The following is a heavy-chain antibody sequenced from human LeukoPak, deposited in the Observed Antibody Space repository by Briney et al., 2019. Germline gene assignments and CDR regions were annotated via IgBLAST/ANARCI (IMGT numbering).Heavy chain of an antibody. CDR2: ISGSGGST. J-gene: IGHJ4*02. Sequence: GGSLRLSCAASGXIFSNFGMSWVRQAPGKGLEWVSAISGSGGSTYYADSVKGRFTISRDNSKNTLYLQMNNLRAEDTALYYCAKNQGQWLVPVDYWGQGTLVTVSS. CDR1: GXIFSNFG. D-gene: IGHD6-19*01. V-gene: IGHV3-23*01. CDR3: AKNQGQWLVPVDY.